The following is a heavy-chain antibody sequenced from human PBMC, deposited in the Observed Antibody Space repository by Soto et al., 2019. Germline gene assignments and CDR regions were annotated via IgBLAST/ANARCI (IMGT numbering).Heavy chain of an antibody. Sequence: PGGSLRLSCEASGFTFSGFDMHWVRQPTGKGLEWVSTIGTVGDTYYAVSVKGRFTISRGNAKNSLSLQMNSLRAGDTAVYFCARGQEVGAHFFDSWGQEPRSPSPQ. D-gene: IGHD2-15*01. CDR3: ARGQEVGAHFFDS. CDR2: IGTVGDT. J-gene: IGHJ4*01. V-gene: IGHV3-13*01. CDR1: GFTFSGFD.